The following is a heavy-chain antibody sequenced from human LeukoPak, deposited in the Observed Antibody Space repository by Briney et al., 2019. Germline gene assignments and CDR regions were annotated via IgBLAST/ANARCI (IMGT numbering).Heavy chain of an antibody. J-gene: IGHJ4*02. CDR1: GGSMSSYF. CDR3: ARKRKGAYDFDY. D-gene: IGHD3-16*01. Sequence: SETLSLTCTISGGSMSSYFWSWIRQPAGKGLEWIGRIYTSGSTNYNPSLQSRVTMSVDTSNNQFSLKLSSGTAADTAVYYCARKRKGAYDFDYWGQGTLVTVSS. CDR2: IYTSGST. V-gene: IGHV4-4*07.